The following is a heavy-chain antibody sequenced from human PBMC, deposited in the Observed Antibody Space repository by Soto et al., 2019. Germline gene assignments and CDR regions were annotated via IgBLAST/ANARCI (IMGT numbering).Heavy chain of an antibody. V-gene: IGHV1-2*02. D-gene: IGHD5-12*01. CDR3: AREGVDIVATKSYYYYYGMDV. J-gene: IGHJ6*02. CDR2: INPNSGGT. Sequence: ASVKVSCKASGYTFTGYYMHWVRQAPGQGLEWMGWINPNSGGTNYAQKFQGRVTMTRDTSISTAYMELSRLRSDDTAVYYCAREGVDIVATKSYYYYYGMDVWGQGTRVTVSS. CDR1: GYTFTGYY.